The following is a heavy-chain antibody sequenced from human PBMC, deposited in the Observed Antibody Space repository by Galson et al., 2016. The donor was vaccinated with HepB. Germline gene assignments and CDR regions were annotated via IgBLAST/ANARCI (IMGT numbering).Heavy chain of an antibody. CDR2: IYPGDFDT. CDR1: GYTFDSYW. V-gene: IGHV5-51*01. D-gene: IGHD4-11*01. Sequence: QSGAEVKTSGESLKISCRGSGYTFDSYWIGWVRQMPGKGLEWMGIIYPGDFDTRYGPSFQGKVTISVDTYEIRFSLTVRPVTAADTAVYYCSRKYSRFWFDSWGQGTLVAVSS. J-gene: IGHJ5*01. CDR3: SRKYSRFWFDS.